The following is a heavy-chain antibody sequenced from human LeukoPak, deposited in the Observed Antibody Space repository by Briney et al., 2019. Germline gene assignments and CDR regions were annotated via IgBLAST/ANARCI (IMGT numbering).Heavy chain of an antibody. D-gene: IGHD3-3*01. CDR2: ISGSGGSA. Sequence: GGSLRLSCEASGFTFASHAMNWVRQAPGKGLEWVSGISGSGGSAFYAGSVRGRFTFSRDNSKNTLYLQMNSLRAEDTAVYYCAKDTTNTYYDFWSGYFDYWGQGTLVTVSS. CDR1: GFTFASHA. CDR3: AKDTTNTYYDFWSGYFDY. J-gene: IGHJ4*02. V-gene: IGHV3-23*01.